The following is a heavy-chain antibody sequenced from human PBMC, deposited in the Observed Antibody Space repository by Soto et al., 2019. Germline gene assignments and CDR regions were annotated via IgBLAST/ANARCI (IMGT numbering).Heavy chain of an antibody. Sequence: EVQPMESGGGLVQPGRSLRLSCTTSGFTFGDYAASWFRQAPGKGLEWLSFIRSKAFGGASDYAASVKGRFTISRDDSKSIAYLQMNSLKTEDTAVYYCTRDPGFWTGYRYFYYMDVWGTGTTVTVSS. D-gene: IGHD3-3*01. CDR2: IRSKAFGGAS. V-gene: IGHV3-49*03. CDR1: GFTFGDYA. J-gene: IGHJ6*03. CDR3: TRDPGFWTGYRYFYYMDV.